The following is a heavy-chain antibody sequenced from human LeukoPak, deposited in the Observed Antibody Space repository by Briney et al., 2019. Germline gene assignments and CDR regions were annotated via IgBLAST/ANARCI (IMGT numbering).Heavy chain of an antibody. CDR1: GGSISSSRYS. CDR2: IYYSGST. D-gene: IGHD1-26*01. Sequence: SETLSLTCTVSGGSISSSRYSWGWIRQPPGKGLEWIGSIYYSGSTYYNPSLKSRVTISVDTSKNQFSLKLSSVTAADTAVYYCARLSGSYYDYWGQGTLVTVSS. CDR3: ARLSGSYYDY. J-gene: IGHJ4*02. V-gene: IGHV4-39*01.